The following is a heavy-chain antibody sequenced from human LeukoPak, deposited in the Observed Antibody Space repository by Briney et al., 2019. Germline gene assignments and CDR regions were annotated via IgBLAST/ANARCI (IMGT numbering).Heavy chain of an antibody. D-gene: IGHD1-26*01. CDR1: GFTFSDAW. J-gene: IGHJ4*02. V-gene: IGHV3-15*01. CDR2: IKSKVDRETT. Sequence: GGSLRLSCAASGFTFSDAWMSWVRQAPGKGLEWVGHIKSKVDRETTDYAAPVKGRFTISRDDSKNTLYLQMNSLKTEDTAVYYCTTEAPWYSGGRGWSDYWGQGTLVTVSS. CDR3: TTEAPWYSGGRGWSDY.